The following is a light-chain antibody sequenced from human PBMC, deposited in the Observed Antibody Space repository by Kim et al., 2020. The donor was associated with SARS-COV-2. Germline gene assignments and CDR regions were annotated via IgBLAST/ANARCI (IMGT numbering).Light chain of an antibody. CDR1: KSITTT. V-gene: IGKV3-15*01. CDR3: QQYYDWPLT. J-gene: IGKJ4*01. CDR2: GAS. Sequence: VSPVESATLSCRASKSITTTLAWYQPKPGQAPRLLFYGASTRATGIPGRFSGSGSETDFTLTISSLQSEDAALYYCQQYYDWPLTFGGGTKVDIK.